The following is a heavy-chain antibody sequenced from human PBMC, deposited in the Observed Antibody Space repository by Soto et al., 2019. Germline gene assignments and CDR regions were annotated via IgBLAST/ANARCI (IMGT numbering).Heavy chain of an antibody. D-gene: IGHD3-22*01. CDR1: GFTFSSYA. Sequence: GGSLRLSCSASGFTFSSYAMNWVRQAPGKGLEWVSSISSSSSYIYYADSVKGRFTISRDNSKNTLYLQMNSLRAEDTAVYYCARDTRDYYDSSGSFDYWGQGTLVTVSS. J-gene: IGHJ4*02. V-gene: IGHV3-21*01. CDR2: ISSSSSYI. CDR3: ARDTRDYYDSSGSFDY.